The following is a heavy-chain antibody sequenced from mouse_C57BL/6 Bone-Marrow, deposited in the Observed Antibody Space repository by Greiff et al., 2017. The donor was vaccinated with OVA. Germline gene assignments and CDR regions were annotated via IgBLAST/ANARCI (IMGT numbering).Heavy chain of an antibody. Sequence: VQLQQSGAELVKPGASVKLSCKASGYTFTSYWMHWVKQRPGQGLEWIGMIHPNSGSTNYNEKFKSKATLTVDKSSSTAYMQLSSLTSEDSAVYYCAYDGYFWYFDVWGTGTTVTVSS. D-gene: IGHD2-3*01. J-gene: IGHJ1*03. CDR3: AYDGYFWYFDV. V-gene: IGHV1-64*01. CDR1: GYTFTSYW. CDR2: IHPNSGST.